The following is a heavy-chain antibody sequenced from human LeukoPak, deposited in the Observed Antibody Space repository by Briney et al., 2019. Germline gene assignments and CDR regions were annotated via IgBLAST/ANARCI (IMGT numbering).Heavy chain of an antibody. V-gene: IGHV1-18*01. CDR2: ISAYNGNT. CDR1: GYTFTSYG. J-gene: IGHJ5*02. CDR3: ARSGCSSTSCYGWFDP. Sequence: ASVKVSCKASGYTFTSYGISWVRQAPGQGLEWMEWISAYNGNTNYAQKLQGRVTMTTDTSTSTAYMELRSLRSDDTAVYYCARSGCSSTSCYGWFDPWGQGTLVTVSS. D-gene: IGHD2-2*01.